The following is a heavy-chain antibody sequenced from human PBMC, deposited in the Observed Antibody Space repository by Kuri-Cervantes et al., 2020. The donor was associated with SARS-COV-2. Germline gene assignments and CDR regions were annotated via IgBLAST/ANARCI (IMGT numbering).Heavy chain of an antibody. CDR2: ISSSSSTI. V-gene: IGHV3-48*01. J-gene: IGHJ4*02. Sequence: LSLTCVASGFTFSRYSMNWVRQAPGKGLEWVSYISSSSSTIYYIDSVKGRFAISRDNAKNSLYLQMNSLRAEDTAVYYCVRVGAYSGYDFDSWGQGTLVTVSS. CDR3: VRVGAYSGYDFDS. CDR1: GFTFSRYS. D-gene: IGHD5-12*01.